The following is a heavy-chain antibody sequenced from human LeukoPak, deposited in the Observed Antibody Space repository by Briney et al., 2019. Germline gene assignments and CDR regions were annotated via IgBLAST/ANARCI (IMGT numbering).Heavy chain of an antibody. Sequence: GASVKVSCKASGYTFTNYAVHWVRQAPGQRLEWMGWINAGNGKTNYSQKFQVRVTLTRDTSASTVYMELSSLRSEDTAVYYCARGYYDLLIGHVVTYYFDYWGQGTLVTVSS. CDR1: GYTFTNYA. J-gene: IGHJ4*02. D-gene: IGHD3-9*01. CDR2: INAGNGKT. CDR3: ARGYYDLLIGHVVTYYFDY. V-gene: IGHV1-3*01.